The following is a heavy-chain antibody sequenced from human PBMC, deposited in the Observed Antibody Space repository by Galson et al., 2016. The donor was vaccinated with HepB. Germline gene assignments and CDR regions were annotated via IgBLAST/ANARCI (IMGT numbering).Heavy chain of an antibody. J-gene: IGHJ4*02. CDR2: ISAGGGST. V-gene: IGHV3-23*01. Sequence: SLRLSCAASGFRFSSSGFTLSNFALHWVRQAPGKGLEWVSGISAGGGSTYYADSVTGRFTVSRDNSRNTLYLQMNSLRAEDTALYYCAKGGYSYGYMDYWGQGTLVTVSS. D-gene: IGHD5-18*01. CDR1: GFRFSSSGFTLSNFA. CDR3: AKGGYSYGYMDY.